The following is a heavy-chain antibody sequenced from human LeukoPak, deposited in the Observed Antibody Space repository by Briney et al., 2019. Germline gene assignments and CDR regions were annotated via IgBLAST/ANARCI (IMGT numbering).Heavy chain of an antibody. J-gene: IGHJ4*02. CDR1: GGSINDANHY. CDR3: ARDMGAYDSSGYYYAGFGY. V-gene: IGHV4-39*07. CDR2: IYRATT. Sequence: SETLSLTCTVSGGSINDANHYWGWIRQPPGKGLQWVASIYRATTYYSPSLKSRVTISVDRSKNQFSLKLSSVTAADTAVYYCARDMGAYDSSGYYYAGFGYWGQGTLVTVSS. D-gene: IGHD3-22*01.